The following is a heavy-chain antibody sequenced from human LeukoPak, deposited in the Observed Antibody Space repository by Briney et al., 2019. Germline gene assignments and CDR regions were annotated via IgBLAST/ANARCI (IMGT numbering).Heavy chain of an antibody. CDR1: GFTFSSYG. CDR3: ARGRGWTYDS. V-gene: IGHV3-30*02. D-gene: IGHD3/OR15-3a*01. J-gene: IGHJ4*02. Sequence: GGSLRLSCAASGFTFSSYGMHWVRQAPGKGLEWVAFIRYDGSNKYYADSVKGRFTISSDNARNSLYLQMNTLRAEDTAVYYCARGRGWTYDSWGRGTLVTVSS. CDR2: IRYDGSNK.